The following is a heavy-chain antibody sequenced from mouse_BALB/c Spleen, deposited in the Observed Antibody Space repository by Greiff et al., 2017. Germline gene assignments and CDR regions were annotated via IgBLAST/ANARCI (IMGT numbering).Heavy chain of an antibody. D-gene: IGHD2-4*01. J-gene: IGHJ4*01. CDR2: ISSGGSYT. CDR1: GFTFSSYA. Sequence: DVKLMESGGGLVKPGGSLKLSCAASGFTFSSYAMSWVRQTPEKRLDWVATISSGGSYTYYPDSVKGRFTISRDNAKNTRYLQMSSLRSEGTAMYYCARRDDYDGWGAMDCWGQGTSGTVSS. CDR3: ARRDDYDGWGAMDC. V-gene: IGHV5-9-3*01.